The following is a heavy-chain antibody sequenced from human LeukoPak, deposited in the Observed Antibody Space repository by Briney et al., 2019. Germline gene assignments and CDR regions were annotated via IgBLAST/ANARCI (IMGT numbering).Heavy chain of an antibody. CDR2: INHSGST. V-gene: IGHV4-34*01. Sequence: SETLSLTCAVYGGSFSGFYWSWIRQPPGKGLEWVGEINHSGSTNYNPSLKSRVTISVDTSKNQFSLKLSSVTAADTAVYYCAREGDTAMVQFDYWGQGTLVTVSS. J-gene: IGHJ4*02. CDR1: GGSFSGFY. CDR3: AREGDTAMVQFDY. D-gene: IGHD5-18*01.